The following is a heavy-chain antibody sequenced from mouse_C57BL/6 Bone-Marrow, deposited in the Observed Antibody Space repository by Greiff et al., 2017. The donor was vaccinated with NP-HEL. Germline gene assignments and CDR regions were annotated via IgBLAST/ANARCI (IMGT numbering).Heavy chain of an antibody. CDR2: ISNLAYSI. CDR1: GFTFSDYG. CDR3: ARRGLGGYFDY. J-gene: IGHJ2*01. Sequence: EVKLMESGGGLVQPGGSLKLSCAASGFTFSDYGMAWVRQAPRKGPEWVAFISNLAYSIYYADTVTGRFTISRENAKNTQYLEMSSLRSEDTAMYYCARRGLGGYFDYWGQGTTLTVSS. V-gene: IGHV5-15*01.